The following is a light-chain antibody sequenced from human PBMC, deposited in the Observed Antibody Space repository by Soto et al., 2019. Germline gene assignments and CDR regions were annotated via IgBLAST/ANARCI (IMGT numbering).Light chain of an antibody. CDR1: HDISVY. V-gene: IGKV1-27*01. Sequence: DIQMTQSPSSLSASVADRVTMTCRAIHDISVYLAWYQQKPGKVPKLLIYSASTLQSGVPSRFSGSGSGTDFTLTISSLQPEDVATYYCHKFNTAPLTFGQGTRLEIK. CDR3: HKFNTAPLT. CDR2: SAS. J-gene: IGKJ5*01.